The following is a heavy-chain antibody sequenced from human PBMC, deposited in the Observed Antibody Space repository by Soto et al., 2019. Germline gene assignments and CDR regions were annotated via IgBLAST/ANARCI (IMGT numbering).Heavy chain of an antibody. CDR3: ARGAADTDMVDS. CDR2: IFYSGST. V-gene: IGHV4-59*01. Sequence: SETLSLTCTVSGGSIRSYYWTWIRQPPGKGLEWLGYIFYSGSTSYNPSLKSRVTISIHTSKSQFSLQLTSVTAADTAVYYCARGAADTDMVDSWGQGTLVTVYS. CDR1: GGSIRSYY. J-gene: IGHJ4*02. D-gene: IGHD5-18*01.